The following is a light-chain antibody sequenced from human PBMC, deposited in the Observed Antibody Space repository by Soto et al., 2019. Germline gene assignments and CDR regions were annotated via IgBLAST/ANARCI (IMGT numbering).Light chain of an antibody. Sequence: DIQMTQSPSSLYASVGDRVTITCRASQTISSYLNWYQQKPGKAPKLLIYAASSLQSGVPSRFSGSGSGTDFTLTISSLQPEDFATYYCQQSYSTLYTFGQGTKVEIK. CDR3: QQSYSTLYT. J-gene: IGKJ2*01. V-gene: IGKV1-39*01. CDR1: QTISSY. CDR2: AAS.